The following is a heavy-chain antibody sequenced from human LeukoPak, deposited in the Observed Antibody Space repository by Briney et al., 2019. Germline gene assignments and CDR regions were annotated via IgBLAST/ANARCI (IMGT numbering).Heavy chain of an antibody. CDR1: GYTFTSYG. D-gene: IGHD4-17*01. Sequence: ASVKVSCKASGYTFTSYGISWVRQAPGQGLEWMGWISAYNGNTNYAQKLQGRVTMTTDTSTSTAYVELRSLRSDDTAVYYCARENDYGDSEYWGQGTLVTVSS. V-gene: IGHV1-18*01. CDR2: ISAYNGNT. J-gene: IGHJ4*02. CDR3: ARENDYGDSEY.